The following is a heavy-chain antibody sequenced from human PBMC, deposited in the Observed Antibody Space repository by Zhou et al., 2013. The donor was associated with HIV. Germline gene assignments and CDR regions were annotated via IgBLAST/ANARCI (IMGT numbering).Heavy chain of an antibody. D-gene: IGHD2-21*01. Sequence: QVQLVQSGAEVKKPGASVKVSCKASGYTFTRYSVHWVRQAPGQGPEWMGIINPSGGSTSYAQKFQGRVTMTRDTSINTAYMELSSLRSEDTGVYYCARHRRYGDNSYAFDIWGQGTMVTVSS. CDR1: GYTFTRYS. CDR2: INPSGGST. J-gene: IGHJ3*02. CDR3: ARHRRYGDNSYAFDI. V-gene: IGHV1-46*01.